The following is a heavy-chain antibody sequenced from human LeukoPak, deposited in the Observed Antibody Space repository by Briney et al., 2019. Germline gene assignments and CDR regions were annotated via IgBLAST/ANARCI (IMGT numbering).Heavy chain of an antibody. CDR3: AGVPSIVGATEAFDI. CDR1: GFTFSSSS. Sequence: GGSLRLSCVASGFTFSSSSMNWVRQAPGKGLEWVSSISSSSSYIYYADSVKGRFTVSRDNAKNSLYLQMNSLRVEDTGVYYCAGVPSIVGATEAFDIWGQGTMVTVSS. V-gene: IGHV3-21*01. CDR2: ISSSSSYI. D-gene: IGHD1-26*01. J-gene: IGHJ3*02.